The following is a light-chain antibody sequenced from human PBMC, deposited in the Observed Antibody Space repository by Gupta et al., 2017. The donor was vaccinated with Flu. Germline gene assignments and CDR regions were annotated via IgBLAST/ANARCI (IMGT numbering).Light chain of an antibody. Sequence: VLTHPPSLSPSPGASASLTCTLRSGIDVGTYTIYWFQQKPGSPPQYLLKYKSDSDKEQGSGVPSRFSGSKDASANAGILLISGLQSEDEADYYCMIWHSSTWLFGGGTKLTVL. CDR2: YKSDSDK. CDR3: MIWHSSTWL. V-gene: IGLV5-45*01. J-gene: IGLJ3*02. CDR1: SGIDVGTYT.